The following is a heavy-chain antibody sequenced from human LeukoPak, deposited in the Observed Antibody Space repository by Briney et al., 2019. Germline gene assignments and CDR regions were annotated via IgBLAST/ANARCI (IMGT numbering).Heavy chain of an antibody. Sequence: GGSLRLSCAASGFSLRKHPMHWVRQAPGKGLEFVSAISGDGGTTFYASSVKGRFTISRDNSKNMVVLQMGSLRTDDMGVYFCARDCSSGNCRGALDYWGQGALVTVPS. V-gene: IGHV3-64*01. CDR1: GFSLRKHP. CDR3: ARDCSSGNCRGALDY. CDR2: ISGDGGTT. D-gene: IGHD3-22*01. J-gene: IGHJ4*02.